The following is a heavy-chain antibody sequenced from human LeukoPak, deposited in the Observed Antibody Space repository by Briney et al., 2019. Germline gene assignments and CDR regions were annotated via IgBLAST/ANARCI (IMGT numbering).Heavy chain of an antibody. CDR1: GFTLSSYW. J-gene: IGHJ6*02. Sequence: GGSLRLSCAASGFTLSSYWMPWVRQAPGKGLEWVANIKEGGSEKLYVDSVKGRFTISRDNANNSLYLQMSSLRAEDTAVYYCARAPRAYFDNLAYYDGMDVWGQGTTVIVSS. D-gene: IGHD3-9*01. CDR2: IKEGGSEK. V-gene: IGHV3-7*01. CDR3: ARAPRAYFDNLAYYDGMDV.